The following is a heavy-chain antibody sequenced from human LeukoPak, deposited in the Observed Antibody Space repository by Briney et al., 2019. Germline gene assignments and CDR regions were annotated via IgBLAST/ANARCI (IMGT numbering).Heavy chain of an antibody. D-gene: IGHD1-26*01. V-gene: IGHV3-23*01. Sequence: GGSLRLSCAASGFTFSSYAMSWVRQAPGKGLEWVSGFSGSGGGTYYADSVKGRFTISRDNSKNTLFLQMSSLRAEDTAVYYSARAGSIRFDYWGQGTLVTVSS. CDR2: FSGSGGGT. CDR3: ARAGSIRFDY. J-gene: IGHJ4*02. CDR1: GFTFSSYA.